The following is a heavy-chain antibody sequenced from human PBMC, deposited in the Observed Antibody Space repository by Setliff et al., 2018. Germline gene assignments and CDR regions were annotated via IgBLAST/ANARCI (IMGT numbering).Heavy chain of an antibody. D-gene: IGHD6-19*01. J-gene: IGHJ5*02. CDR3: AREVAGTYHYFDP. Sequence: PSETLSLTCTVSGGSIDSGDYYWSWIRQPPGKGLEWIGYIYFSGSTYYNPSLKSRVTLSLDTSKNQFSLKLNSVTAADTALYFCAREVAGTYHYFDPWGQGTLVTSSS. V-gene: IGHV4-30-4*08. CDR1: GGSIDSGDYY. CDR2: IYFSGST.